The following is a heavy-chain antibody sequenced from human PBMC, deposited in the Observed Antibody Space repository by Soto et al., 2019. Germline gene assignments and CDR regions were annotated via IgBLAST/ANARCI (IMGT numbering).Heavy chain of an antibody. CDR2: ISAYNGNT. V-gene: IGHV1-18*01. Sequence: ASVKISCKASGYTFTSYGITWLRQAPGQGLEWMGWISAYNGNTNYAQKLQGRVTMTTDTSTSTAYMELRSLRSDDTAVYYCARDPVYCGGDCYSKYDYWGQGTLVTVSS. CDR1: GYTFTSYG. D-gene: IGHD2-21*02. J-gene: IGHJ4*02. CDR3: ARDPVYCGGDCYSKYDY.